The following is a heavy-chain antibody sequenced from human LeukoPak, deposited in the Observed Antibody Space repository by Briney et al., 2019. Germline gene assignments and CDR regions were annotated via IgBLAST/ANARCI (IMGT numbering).Heavy chain of an antibody. V-gene: IGHV3-7*01. CDR2: IKQDGSEK. CDR1: GFTFSSYW. D-gene: IGHD3-10*01. CDR3: ARLLIPYYYGSGSYQPKRYNWFDP. Sequence: GGSLRLSCAASGFTFSSYWMSWVRQAPGKGLEWVANIKQDGSEKYYVDSVKGRFTISRDNAKNSLYLQMNSLRAEDTAVYYCARLLIPYYYGSGSYQPKRYNWFDPWGQGTLVTVSS. J-gene: IGHJ5*02.